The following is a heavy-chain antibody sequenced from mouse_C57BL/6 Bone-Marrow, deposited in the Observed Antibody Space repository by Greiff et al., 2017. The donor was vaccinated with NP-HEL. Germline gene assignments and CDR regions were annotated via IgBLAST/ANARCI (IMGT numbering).Heavy chain of an antibody. V-gene: IGHV7-1*01. D-gene: IGHD4-1*01. CDR1: GFTFSDFY. Sequence: EVQGVESGGGLVQSGRSLRLSCATSGFTFSDFYMEWVRQAPGKGLEWIAARRNKANDYTTEYSASVKGRFIVSRDTSQSILYLQMNALRAEDTAIYYCARGQTGGYFDYWGQGTTLTVSS. J-gene: IGHJ2*01. CDR3: ARGQTGGYFDY. CDR2: RRNKANDYTT.